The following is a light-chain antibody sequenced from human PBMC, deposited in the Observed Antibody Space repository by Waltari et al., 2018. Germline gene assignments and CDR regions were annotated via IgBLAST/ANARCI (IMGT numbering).Light chain of an antibody. CDR1: QSVSRA. CDR2: GAS. V-gene: IGKV3-20*01. CDR3: QHYLRLPVT. Sequence: IVFTQSPGTLSLSLGERATASCRASQSVSRALAWYQQKPGQAPRLLIYGASTRATGIPDRFSGSGSGTDFSLTISRLEPDDFAVYYCQHYLRLPVTFGQGTTVEI. J-gene: IGKJ1*01.